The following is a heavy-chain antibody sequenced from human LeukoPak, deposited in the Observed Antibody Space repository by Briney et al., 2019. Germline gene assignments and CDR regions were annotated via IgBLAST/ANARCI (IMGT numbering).Heavy chain of an antibody. Sequence: GGSLRLSCAASGFTFSSYWMTWVRQAPGKGLEWVANIKQDGSEKYYVDSVKGRFTISRDNAKNSLYLQMNGLRAEDTAVYYCATNYSYGTGFDNWGQGTLVTVSS. D-gene: IGHD5-18*01. V-gene: IGHV3-7*03. CDR2: IKQDGSEK. CDR1: GFTFSSYW. J-gene: IGHJ4*02. CDR3: ATNYSYGTGFDN.